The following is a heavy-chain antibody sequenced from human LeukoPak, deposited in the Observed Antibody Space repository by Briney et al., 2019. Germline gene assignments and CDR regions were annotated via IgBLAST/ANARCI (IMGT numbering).Heavy chain of an antibody. V-gene: IGHV4-39*07. J-gene: IGHJ4*02. Sequence: SETLSLTCTVSGGSISSSSYYWGWIRQPPGKGLEWIGSIYYSGSTYYNPSLKSRVTISVDTSKNQFSLKLSSVTAADTAVYYCARGNLHSIRSPDYWGQGTLVTVSS. D-gene: IGHD1-14*01. CDR2: IYYSGST. CDR3: ARGNLHSIRSPDY. CDR1: GGSISSSSYY.